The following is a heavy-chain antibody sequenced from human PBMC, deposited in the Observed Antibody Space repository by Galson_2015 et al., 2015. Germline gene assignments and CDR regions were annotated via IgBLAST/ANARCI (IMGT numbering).Heavy chain of an antibody. Sequence: SLRLSCAASGFTFSTYSMNWVRQAPGKGLEWVSSISSTGRYIYYADSVKGRFTMSRDNAKNLLYLQMNSLRAEDTAVYYCARIHGANYFDYWGQGTLVTVSS. CDR1: GFTFSTYS. CDR3: ARIHGANYFDY. J-gene: IGHJ4*02. V-gene: IGHV3-21*01. D-gene: IGHD5-18*01. CDR2: ISSTGRYI.